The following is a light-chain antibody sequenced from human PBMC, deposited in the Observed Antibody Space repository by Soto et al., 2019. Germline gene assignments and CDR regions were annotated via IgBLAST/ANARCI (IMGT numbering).Light chain of an antibody. CDR2: EGS. CDR3: SSYAGSNTLV. J-gene: IGLJ2*01. CDR1: SSDVGSYNL. Sequence: QSVLTQPASVSGSPGQSITISCTGTSSDVGSYNLVSWYQQHPGKAPKLMIYEGSKRPSGVSNRFSGSKSGNTASLTISGLQAEDEAEYYCSSYAGSNTLVFGGGTKLTVL. V-gene: IGLV2-23*01.